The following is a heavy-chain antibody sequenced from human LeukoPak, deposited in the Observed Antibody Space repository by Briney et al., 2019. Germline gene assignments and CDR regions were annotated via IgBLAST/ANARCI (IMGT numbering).Heavy chain of an antibody. CDR1: GFTFSRYY. CDR2: INSDGSST. V-gene: IGHV3-74*01. CDR3: TRVFVGDEYSSSGY. Sequence: GGSLRLSCAASGFTFSRYYMHWVRQAPGKGLVWVSRINSDGSSTTYADSVKGRFTISRDNAKNTLYLQMNSLKVEDTAVCYCTRVFVGDEYSSSGYWGQGTLVTVSS. D-gene: IGHD6-13*01. J-gene: IGHJ4*02.